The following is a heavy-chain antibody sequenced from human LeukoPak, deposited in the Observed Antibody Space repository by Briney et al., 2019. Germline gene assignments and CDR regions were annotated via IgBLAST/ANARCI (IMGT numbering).Heavy chain of an antibody. Sequence: GGSLRLSCAASGFTFSSYAMSWVRQAPGKGLEWVSAISGSGGSTYYADSVKGRFTISRDNSKNTLYLQMNSLRAEDTAVYYCAKEYIVVVTAIPTDAFDIWGQGTMVTVSS. CDR3: AKEYIVVVTAIPTDAFDI. CDR1: GFTFSSYA. V-gene: IGHV3-23*01. J-gene: IGHJ3*02. CDR2: ISGSGGST. D-gene: IGHD2-21*02.